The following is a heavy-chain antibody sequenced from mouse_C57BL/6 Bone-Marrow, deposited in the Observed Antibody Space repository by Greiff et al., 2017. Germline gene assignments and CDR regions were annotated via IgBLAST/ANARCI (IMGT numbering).Heavy chain of an antibody. CDR2: IYPGSGST. D-gene: IGHD4-1*01. CDR1: GYTFTSYW. V-gene: IGHV1-55*01. CDR3: ARDELGHEYYFDY. Sequence: VQLQQPGAELVKPGASVKMSCKASGYTFTSYWITWVKQRPGQGLEWIGDIYPGSGSTNYNEKFKSKATLTVDTSASTAYMQLSSLTSEDSAVYYCARDELGHEYYFDYCGQGTTLTVSS. J-gene: IGHJ2*01.